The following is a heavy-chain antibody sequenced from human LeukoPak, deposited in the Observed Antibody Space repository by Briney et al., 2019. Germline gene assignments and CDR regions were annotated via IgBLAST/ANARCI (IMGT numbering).Heavy chain of an antibody. J-gene: IGHJ6*03. CDR1: GFTFRNYA. CDR2: ISSVGSDK. Sequence: GGSLRLSCAASGFTFRNYAMPWVRQTPGKGLEWVAVISSVGSDKYYADSVQGRFTISRDNAKNSLYLQMNSLRAEDTAVYYCARDTTASMDVWGKGTTVTVSS. V-gene: IGHV3-30*04. CDR3: ARDTTASMDV. D-gene: IGHD1-1*01.